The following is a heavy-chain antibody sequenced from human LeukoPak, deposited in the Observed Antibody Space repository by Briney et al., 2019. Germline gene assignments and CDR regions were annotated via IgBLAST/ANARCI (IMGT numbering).Heavy chain of an antibody. CDR3: AKAPLRRLVSSEYYFDY. V-gene: IGHV3-23*01. Sequence: GGSLRLSCAASGFTFSSYAMSWVRQAPGKGLEWVSAISGSGGSTYYADSVKGRFTISRDNSKNTLYLQMNSLRAEDTAVYYCAKAPLRRLVSSEYYFDYWGQGTLVTVSS. CDR1: GFTFSSYA. D-gene: IGHD6-19*01. CDR2: ISGSGGST. J-gene: IGHJ4*02.